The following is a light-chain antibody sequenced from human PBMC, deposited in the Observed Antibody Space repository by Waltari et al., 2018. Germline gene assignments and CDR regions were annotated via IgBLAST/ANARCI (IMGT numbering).Light chain of an antibody. CDR3: QAWDTTTVV. CDR1: NLGNQY. Sequence: SYELTQPPSVSVSPGQTASITCSGDNLGNQYASWYQQKPGQSPVLVIYYDSKRPSGIPERFSGSNSGNTATLTISGTQAMDEADYYCQAWDTTTVVFGGGTKVTVL. J-gene: IGLJ2*01. V-gene: IGLV3-1*01. CDR2: YDS.